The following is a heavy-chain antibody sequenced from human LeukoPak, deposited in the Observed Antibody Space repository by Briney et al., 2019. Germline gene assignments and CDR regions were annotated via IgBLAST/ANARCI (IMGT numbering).Heavy chain of an antibody. Sequence: GRSLRLSCAASSFTFDDYAMHWVRQAPGKGLEWVSGNSWNSGSIGYADSVKGRFTISRDNAKNSLYLQMNSLRAEDTALYYCAKAPSGSSWYVGMVKRPYYFDNWGQGTLVTVSS. V-gene: IGHV3-9*01. D-gene: IGHD6-13*01. CDR2: NSWNSGSI. CDR3: AKAPSGSSWYVGMVKRPYYFDN. CDR1: SFTFDDYA. J-gene: IGHJ4*02.